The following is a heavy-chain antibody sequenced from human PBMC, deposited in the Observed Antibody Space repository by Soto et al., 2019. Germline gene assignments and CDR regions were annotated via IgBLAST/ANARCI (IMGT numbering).Heavy chain of an antibody. J-gene: IGHJ4*02. CDR1: GGSISRYY. Sequence: PSETLSLTCTVSGGSISRYYWSWIRQPPGKGLEWIGYIYYSGSTNYNPSLKSRVTISVDTSKNQFSLKLSSVTAADTAVYYCARVQDSSGWYNFYYWGQGTLVTVSS. D-gene: IGHD6-19*01. CDR3: ARVQDSSGWYNFYY. V-gene: IGHV4-59*01. CDR2: IYYSGST.